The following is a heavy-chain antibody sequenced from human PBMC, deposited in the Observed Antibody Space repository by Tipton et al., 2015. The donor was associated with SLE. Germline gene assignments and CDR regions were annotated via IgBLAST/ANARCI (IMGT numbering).Heavy chain of an antibody. CDR3: ARVGSGGLTSLDYYYYMDV. D-gene: IGHD3-10*01. CDR2: INHSGST. J-gene: IGHJ6*03. Sequence: TLSLTCAVYGGSFSGYYWSWIRQPPGKGLEWIGEINHSGSTNYNPSLKSRVTISLDTSKNQFSLKLSSVTAADTAVYYCARVGSGGLTSLDYYYYMDVWGEGTTVTVSS. V-gene: IGHV4-34*01. CDR1: GGSFSGYY.